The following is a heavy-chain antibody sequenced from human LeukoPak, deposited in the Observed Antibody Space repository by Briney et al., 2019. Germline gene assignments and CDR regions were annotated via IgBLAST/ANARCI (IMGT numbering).Heavy chain of an antibody. D-gene: IGHD3-16*02. V-gene: IGHV3-23*01. J-gene: IGHJ5*02. CDR2: ISGSGGST. CDR1: GFTFSSYA. CDR3: AKDPYDYVWASYRYTGGNWFDP. Sequence: GGSLRLSCAAPGFTFSSYAMSWVRQAPGKGLEWVSAISGSGGSTYYADSVKGRFTISRDNSKNTLYLQMNSLRAEDTAVYYCAKDPYDYVWASYRYTGGNWFDPWGQGTLVTVSS.